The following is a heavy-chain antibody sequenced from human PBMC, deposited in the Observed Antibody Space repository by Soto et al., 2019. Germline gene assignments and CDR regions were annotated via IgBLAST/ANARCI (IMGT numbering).Heavy chain of an antibody. Sequence: EVQLVESGGGLVKPGGSLRLSCAASGFTFSNAWMSWVRQAPGKGLEWVGRIKSKTDGGTTDYAAPVKGRFTISRVDSRNTLYLQMNSLNTEDTAVYYCTTEVYCSGGSCYYKAPFDFWGQGTLVTVSS. D-gene: IGHD2-15*01. V-gene: IGHV3-15*01. CDR3: TTEVYCSGGSCYYKAPFDF. J-gene: IGHJ4*02. CDR2: IKSKTDGGTT. CDR1: GFTFSNAW.